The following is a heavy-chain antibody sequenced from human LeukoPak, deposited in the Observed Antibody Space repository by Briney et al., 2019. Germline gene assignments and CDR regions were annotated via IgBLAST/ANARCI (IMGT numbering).Heavy chain of an antibody. V-gene: IGHV1-69*13. Sequence: ASVKVSCKASGGTFSSYAISWVRQAPGQGLECMGGIIPIFGTADYAQKFQGRVTITADESTSTAYMELSSLRSEDTAVYYCARGNYDILTGYYSLWGQGTLVTVSS. CDR1: GGTFSSYA. CDR2: IIPIFGTA. J-gene: IGHJ4*02. CDR3: ARGNYDILTGYYSL. D-gene: IGHD3-9*01.